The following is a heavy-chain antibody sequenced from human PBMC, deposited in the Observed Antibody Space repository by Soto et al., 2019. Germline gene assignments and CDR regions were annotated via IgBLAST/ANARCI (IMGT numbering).Heavy chain of an antibody. CDR3: ARGSITMVRGVIITSGSGMDV. D-gene: IGHD3-10*01. CDR1: GGSISSGDYY. J-gene: IGHJ6*02. Sequence: PLETLSLTCTVSGGSISSGDYYWSWIRQPPGKGLEWIGYIYYSGSTYYNPSLKSRVTISVDTSKNQFSLKLSSVTAADTAVYYCARGSITMVRGVIITSGSGMDVWGQGTTVTVSS. CDR2: IYYSGST. V-gene: IGHV4-30-4*01.